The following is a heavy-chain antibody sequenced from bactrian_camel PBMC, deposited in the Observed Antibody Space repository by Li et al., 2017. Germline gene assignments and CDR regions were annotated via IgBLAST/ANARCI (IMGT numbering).Heavy chain of an antibody. D-gene: IGHD5*01. V-gene: IGHV3S53*01. CDR1: TLTPSLHC. Sequence: HVQLVESGGGLVQPGGSLRLSCAAPTLTPSLHCMGWFRQAPGQEREGVAAIDSDARTRYADSVKGRFTISKDNAMNTLYQQMDSLKPEDSAMYYCARSRFVFRGCDLSTSGYYYGGQGTQVTVS. CDR3: ARSRFVFRGCDLSTSGYYY. CDR2: IDSDART. J-gene: IGHJ4*01.